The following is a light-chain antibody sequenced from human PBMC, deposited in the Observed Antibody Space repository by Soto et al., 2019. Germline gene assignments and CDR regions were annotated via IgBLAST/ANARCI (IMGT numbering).Light chain of an antibody. CDR1: QGITNR. CDR3: QQANSFPIN. CDR2: EAS. J-gene: IGKJ5*01. V-gene: IGKV1D-12*01. Sequence: DIQITHSPSSVSASVGDRVTITCRASQGITNRLAWYQQKPGKTPKLLIYEASSLQSGVPSRISGSGSGTDFTLTISSLQPEDFATYYCQQANSFPINFGQGTRLEIK.